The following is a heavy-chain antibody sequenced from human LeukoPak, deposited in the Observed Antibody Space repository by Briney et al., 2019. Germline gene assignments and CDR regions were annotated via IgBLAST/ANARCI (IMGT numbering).Heavy chain of an antibody. Sequence: KPSETLSLTCAVYGGSFSGYYWSWIRQPPGKGLEWIGEINHSGSTNYNPSLKSRVTISVDPSKNQFSLKLSPVTAADTAVYYCARGRRRGVVVPAASNYFDYWGQGTLVTVSS. CDR2: INHSGST. D-gene: IGHD2-2*01. CDR1: GGSFSGYY. J-gene: IGHJ4*02. CDR3: ARGRRRGVVVPAASNYFDY. V-gene: IGHV4-34*01.